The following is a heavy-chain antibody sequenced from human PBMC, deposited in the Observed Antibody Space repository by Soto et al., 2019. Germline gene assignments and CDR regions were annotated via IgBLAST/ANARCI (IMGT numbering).Heavy chain of an antibody. CDR1: GYTFTSYA. Sequence: GASVKVSCKASGYTFTSYAMHWVRQAPGQRLEWMGWINAGNGNTKYSQKFQGRVTITRDTSASTAYMELSSLRSEDTALYYCASVGSSGWYSIACDIWGQGTMVNVS. CDR3: ASVGSSGWYSIACDI. CDR2: INAGNGNT. D-gene: IGHD6-19*01. J-gene: IGHJ3*02. V-gene: IGHV1-3*01.